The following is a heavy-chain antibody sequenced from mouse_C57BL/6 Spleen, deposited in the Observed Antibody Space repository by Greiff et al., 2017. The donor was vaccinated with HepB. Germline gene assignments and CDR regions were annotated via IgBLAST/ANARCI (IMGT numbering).Heavy chain of an antibody. CDR1: GYSITSGYY. CDR2: ISYDGSN. J-gene: IGHJ4*01. V-gene: IGHV3-6*01. D-gene: IGHD4-1*01. CDR3: ARELTGPYYYAMDY. Sequence: EVQLQQSGPGLVKPSQSLSLTCSVTGYSITSGYYWNWIRQFPGNKLEWMGYISYDGSNNYNPSLKNRISITRDTSKNQFFLKLNSVTTEDTATYYCARELTGPYYYAMDYWGHGTSVTVSS.